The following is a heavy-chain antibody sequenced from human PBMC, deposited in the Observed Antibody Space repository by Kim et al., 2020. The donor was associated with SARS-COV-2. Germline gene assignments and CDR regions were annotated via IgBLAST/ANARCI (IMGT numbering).Heavy chain of an antibody. CDR3: AKDLRSISYAGYYYGMDV. Sequence: KDRFTICRDNSKNTLYLQMNSLRAEDTAVYYGAKDLRSISYAGYYYGMDVWGQGTTVTVSS. J-gene: IGHJ6*02. V-gene: IGHV3-30*02. D-gene: IGHD1-26*01.